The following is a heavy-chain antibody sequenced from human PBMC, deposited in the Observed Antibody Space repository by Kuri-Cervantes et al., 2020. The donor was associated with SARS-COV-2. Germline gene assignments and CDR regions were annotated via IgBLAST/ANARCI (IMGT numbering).Heavy chain of an antibody. J-gene: IGHJ4*02. CDR3: AKDQFGIVVVVATIDY. CDR2: IRYDGSNK. CDR1: GFTFSSYG. V-gene: IGHV3-30*02. D-gene: IGHD2-15*01. Sequence: LSLPCAAPGFTFSSYGMHWFRQAPGKGLEWVAFIRYDGSNKYYADSVKSRFTIPRDNSKNTLYLQMNSLRAEDTAVYYCAKDQFGIVVVVATIDYWGQGTLVTVSS.